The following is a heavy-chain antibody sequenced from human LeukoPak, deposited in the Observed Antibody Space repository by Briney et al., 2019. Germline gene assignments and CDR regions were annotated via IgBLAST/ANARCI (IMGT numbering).Heavy chain of an antibody. J-gene: IGHJ4*02. D-gene: IGHD1-26*01. V-gene: IGHV1-69*05. CDR2: IIPIFGTA. Sequence: GGSLRLSCAASGFTFSSYAISWVRQAPGQGLEWMGGIIPIFGTANYAQKFQGRVTITRDTSASTAYMELSSLRSEDTAVYYCARDPESGSYFFDYWGQGTLVTVSS. CDR3: ARDPESGSYFFDY. CDR1: GFTFSSYA.